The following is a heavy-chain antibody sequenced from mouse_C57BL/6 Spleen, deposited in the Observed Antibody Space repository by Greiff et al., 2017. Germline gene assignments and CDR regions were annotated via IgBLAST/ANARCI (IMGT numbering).Heavy chain of an antibody. CDR2: INPSTGGT. J-gene: IGHJ1*03. D-gene: IGHD2-12*01. V-gene: IGHV1-42*01. Sequence: VQLKESGPELVKPGASVKISCKASGYSFTGYYMNWVKQSPEKSLEWIGEINPSTGGTTYNQKFKAKATLTVDKSSSTAYMQLKSLTSEDSAVYYCARSLRVSRLYWYFDVWGTGTTVTVSS. CDR3: ARSLRVSRLYWYFDV. CDR1: GYSFTGYY.